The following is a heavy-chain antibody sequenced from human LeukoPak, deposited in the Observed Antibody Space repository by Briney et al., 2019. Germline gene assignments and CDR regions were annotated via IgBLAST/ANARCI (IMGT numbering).Heavy chain of an antibody. J-gene: IGHJ5*02. D-gene: IGHD1-26*01. V-gene: IGHV3-48*04. CDR3: ARDLSWDDSSERFDP. CDR2: ISSSSSTI. CDR1: GFTFSSYS. Sequence: GGSLRLSCAASGFTFSSYSMNWVRQAPGKGLEWVSYISSSSSTIYYADSVKGRFTISRDNAKNSLYLQMNSLRAEDTAVYYCARDLSWDDSSERFDPWGQGTLVTVSS.